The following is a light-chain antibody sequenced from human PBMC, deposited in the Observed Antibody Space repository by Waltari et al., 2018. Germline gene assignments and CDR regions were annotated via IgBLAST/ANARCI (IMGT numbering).Light chain of an antibody. J-gene: IGKJ4*01. CDR3: QQRSNWPFALT. CDR1: QSVSIY. Sequence: IVLTQSPATLSLSPGERATLSCRASQSVSIYLAWYQQKPGQAPRLLIYDASNRATGIPARFSGSGSGTDFTLTISSLEPEDFAVYYCQQRSNWPFALTFGGGTKVEIK. CDR2: DAS. V-gene: IGKV3-11*01.